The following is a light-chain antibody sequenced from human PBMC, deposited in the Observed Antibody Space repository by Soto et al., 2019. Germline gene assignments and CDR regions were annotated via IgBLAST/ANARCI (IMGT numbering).Light chain of an antibody. Sequence: QSALTQPRSVSGSPGQSVTISCTGTSNDVGGYNFVSWYQQHAGKAPKLMIFEVSNRPSGVSNRFSGSKSGNMASLTISGLQPEDEDDYYCSSYTSSSALDRVFGTGTKLTVL. CDR2: EVS. V-gene: IGLV2-14*01. J-gene: IGLJ1*01. CDR1: SNDVGGYNF. CDR3: SSYTSSSALDRV.